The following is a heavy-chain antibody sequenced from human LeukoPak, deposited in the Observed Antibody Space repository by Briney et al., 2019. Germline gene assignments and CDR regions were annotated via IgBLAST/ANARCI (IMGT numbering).Heavy chain of an antibody. J-gene: IGHJ4*02. D-gene: IGHD3-16*02. CDR3: AKGDRITFGGVIVTFDS. CDR1: EFTFRTYA. Sequence: GGSLRLSCAASEFTFRTYAMSWIRQAPGKGLEWVSGISAGGDNTYYADSVKGRFTISRDNSRNTLYLQMDSLRAEDTAIYYCAKGDRITFGGVIVTFDSWGQGTLVTVSS. CDR2: ISAGGDNT. V-gene: IGHV3-23*01.